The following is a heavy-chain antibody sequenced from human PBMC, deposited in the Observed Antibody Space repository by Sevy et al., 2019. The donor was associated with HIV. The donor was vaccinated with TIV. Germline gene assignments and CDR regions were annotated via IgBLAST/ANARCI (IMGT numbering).Heavy chain of an antibody. V-gene: IGHV3-74*01. Sequence: GESLKISCAASGFSFSSYWMHWVRQAPGKGLVWVSRTNSDGSDTTYADSVKGRFTISRDNAKNTLFLQMNSLRAEDTAVYYCVRSLFGGAFDYWGQGTLVTVSS. CDR2: TNSDGSDT. D-gene: IGHD3-16*01. CDR1: GFSFSSYW. J-gene: IGHJ4*02. CDR3: VRSLFGGAFDY.